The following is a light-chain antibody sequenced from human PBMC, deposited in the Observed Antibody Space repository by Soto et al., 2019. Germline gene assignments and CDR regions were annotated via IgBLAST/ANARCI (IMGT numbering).Light chain of an antibody. J-gene: IGKJ4*01. CDR2: DAS. V-gene: IGKV3-11*01. CDR1: QSVRSN. CDR3: QQHSNWPLT. Sequence: ILLIQSPSALSLSPGDRATLSCRASQSVRSNLAWYQQNPGQAPRLLIFDASNRATGIPARFSGSGSGTDFILTISSLEPEDFEVYYCQQHSNWPLTFGGGTKVDIK.